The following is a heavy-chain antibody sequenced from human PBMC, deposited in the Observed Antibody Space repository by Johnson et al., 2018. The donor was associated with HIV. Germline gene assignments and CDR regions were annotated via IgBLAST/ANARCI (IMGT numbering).Heavy chain of an antibody. V-gene: IGHV3-30*18. Sequence: VQLVESGGGVVQPGRSLRLSCAASGFTFSSYGMHWVRQAPGKGLEWVAVISYDGSNKYYADSVKGRFTISRDNSKGTLYMQMDGLRTEETALYYCAKDLGEREGEGWGSDYYDLGRDLPGQDPRGVVGTFDFWGQGTMVAVSS. D-gene: IGHD3-22*01. CDR3: AKDLGEREGEGWGSDYYDLGRDLPGQDPRGVVGTFDF. CDR1: GFTFSSYG. J-gene: IGHJ3*01. CDR2: ISYDGSNK.